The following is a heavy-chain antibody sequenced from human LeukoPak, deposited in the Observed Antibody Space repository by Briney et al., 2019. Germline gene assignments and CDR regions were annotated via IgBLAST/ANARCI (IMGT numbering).Heavy chain of an antibody. V-gene: IGHV4-38-2*01. Sequence: SETLSLTCAVSGYSIGRGYYWGWIRQPPGKGLEWIGSIYHSGSTYYNPSLKSRVTISVDTSNNQFSLNLSSVTAADTAIYYCARRTYYHDSSGYYFDYWGQGTLVTVSS. CDR1: GYSIGRGYY. J-gene: IGHJ4*02. CDR2: IYHSGST. D-gene: IGHD3-22*01. CDR3: ARRTYYHDSSGYYFDY.